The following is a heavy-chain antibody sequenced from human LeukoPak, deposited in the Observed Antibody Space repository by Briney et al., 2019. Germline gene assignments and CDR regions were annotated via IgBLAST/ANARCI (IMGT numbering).Heavy chain of an antibody. D-gene: IGHD3-10*01. J-gene: IGHJ5*02. Sequence: SETLSLTCTVSAYSISSGYYWGWIRQPPGKGLEWIGSIYHSGSTYYNPSLKSRVTISVDTSKNQFSLKLSSVTAADTAVYYCARTITMVRGVIITPWFDPWGQGTLVTVSS. CDR2: IYHSGST. CDR3: ARTITMVRGVIITPWFDP. CDR1: AYSISSGYY. V-gene: IGHV4-38-2*02.